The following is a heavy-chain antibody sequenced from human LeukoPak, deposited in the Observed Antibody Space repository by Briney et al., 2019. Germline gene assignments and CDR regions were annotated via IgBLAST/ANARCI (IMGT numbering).Heavy chain of an antibody. CDR1: GFTFSSYA. CDR2: ISGSGGST. J-gene: IGHJ6*03. CDR3: ANRALTKGYYYYYMDV. D-gene: IGHD1-1*01. Sequence: GGPLRLSCAASGFTFSSYAMSWVRQAPGKGLEWVSAISGSGGSTYYADSVKGRFTISRDNSKNTLYLQMNSLRAEDTAVYYCANRALTKGYYYYYMDVWGKGTTVTVSS. V-gene: IGHV3-23*01.